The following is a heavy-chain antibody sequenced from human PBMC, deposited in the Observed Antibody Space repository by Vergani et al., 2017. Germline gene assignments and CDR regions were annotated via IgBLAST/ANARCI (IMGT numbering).Heavy chain of an antibody. CDR3: ARGPRYQLLSVWFDP. CDR2: ISYDGSNK. Sequence: QVQLVESGGGVVQPGRSLRLSCAASGFTFSSYAMHWVRQAPGKGLEWVAVISYDGSNKYYADSVKGRFTISRDNSKNTLYLQMNSLRAEDTAVYYCARGPRYQLLSVWFDPWGQGTLVTVSS. CDR1: GFTFSSYA. V-gene: IGHV3-30-3*01. D-gene: IGHD2-2*01. J-gene: IGHJ5*02.